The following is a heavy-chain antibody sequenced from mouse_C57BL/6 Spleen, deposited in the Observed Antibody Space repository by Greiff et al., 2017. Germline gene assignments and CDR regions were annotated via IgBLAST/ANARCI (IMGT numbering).Heavy chain of an antibody. Sequence: EVQLQQSGPELVKPGASVKISCKASGYTFTDYYMNWVKQSHGKSLEWIGDINPNNGGTSYNQKFKGKATLTVDKSSSTAYMELRSLTYEDSAVYYCARYYYGYPYFDYWGQGTTLTVSS. D-gene: IGHD2-2*01. CDR2: INPNNGGT. CDR1: GYTFTDYY. CDR3: ARYYYGYPYFDY. J-gene: IGHJ2*01. V-gene: IGHV1-26*01.